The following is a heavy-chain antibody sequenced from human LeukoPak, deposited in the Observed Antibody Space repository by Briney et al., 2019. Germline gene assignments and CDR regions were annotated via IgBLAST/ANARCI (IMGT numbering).Heavy chain of an antibody. J-gene: IGHJ4*02. Sequence: GGSLRLSCAASGFTFSRSGMHWVRQAPGERLGWVAVIWNGGSDKDSADSVKGGFTISRDNSKNTLSLQMNSLRADDTAVYYCAKDEPNDYMPWIYWGQGTLVTVSS. CDR3: AKDEPNDYMPWIY. CDR1: GFTFSRSG. CDR2: IWNGGSDK. V-gene: IGHV3-33*06. D-gene: IGHD4-11*01.